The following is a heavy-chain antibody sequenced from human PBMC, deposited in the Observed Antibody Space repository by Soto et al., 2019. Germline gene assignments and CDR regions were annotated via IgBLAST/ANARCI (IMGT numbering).Heavy chain of an antibody. J-gene: IGHJ3*02. Sequence: GGSLRLSCAASGFTFSNYAMSWVRQAPGKGLEWVSTISGSGAGTYYADSVKGRFSISRDNSKNTLYVQMTNLRAEDTAVYYCARDRRRARFDGLDIWGQGTVVTVSS. CDR3: ARDRRRARFDGLDI. D-gene: IGHD3-3*01. CDR2: ISGSGAGT. V-gene: IGHV3-23*01. CDR1: GFTFSNYA.